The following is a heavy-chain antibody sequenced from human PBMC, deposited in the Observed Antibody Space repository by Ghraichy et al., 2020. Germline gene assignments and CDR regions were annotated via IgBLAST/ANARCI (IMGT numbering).Heavy chain of an antibody. J-gene: IGHJ6*02. Sequence: ESLNISCTVSGGSISSYYWSWIRQPPGKGLEWIGYIYYSGSTNYNPSLKSRVTISVDTSKNQFSLKLSSVTAADTAVYYCRGEAAAVDYYYGMDVWGQGTTVTVSS. V-gene: IGHV4-59*01. CDR2: IYYSGST. CDR1: GGSISSYY. D-gene: IGHD6-13*01. CDR3: RGEAAAVDYYYGMDV.